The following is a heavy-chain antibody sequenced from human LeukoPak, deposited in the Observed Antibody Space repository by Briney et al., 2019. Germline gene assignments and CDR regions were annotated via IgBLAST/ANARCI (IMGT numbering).Heavy chain of an antibody. J-gene: IGHJ6*02. CDR3: ASPYASSWTEGPDYNPMDV. V-gene: IGHV3-21*05. D-gene: IGHD6-13*01. CDR2: IGNTGSFK. Sequence: PGRSLRLSCAASGFTFSSYGMHWIRQAPGKGLEWISYIGNTGSFKFYADSVKGRFTVSRDNAKNSLYLEMNSLTTEDTAVYYCASPYASSWTEGPDYNPMDVWGQGTTVTVSS. CDR1: GFTFSSYG.